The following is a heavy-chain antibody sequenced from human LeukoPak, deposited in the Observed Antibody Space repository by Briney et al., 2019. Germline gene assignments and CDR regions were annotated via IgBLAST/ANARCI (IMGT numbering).Heavy chain of an antibody. J-gene: IGHJ4*02. CDR3: ARGELRYFDWSPLGY. D-gene: IGHD3-9*01. CDR2: INPSGGST. CDR1: GYTFTSYY. Sequence: ASVKVSCKASGYTFTSYYMHGVRQAPGQGLEWMRIINPSGGSTSYAQKFQGRVTMTRDMSTSTVYMELSRLRSDDTAVYYCARGELRYFDWSPLGYWGQGTLVTVSS. V-gene: IGHV1-46*01.